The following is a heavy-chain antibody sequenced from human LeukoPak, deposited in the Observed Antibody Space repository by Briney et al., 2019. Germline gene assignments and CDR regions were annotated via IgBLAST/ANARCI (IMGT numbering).Heavy chain of an antibody. J-gene: IGHJ4*02. CDR3: ARLDCSGGSCYALDY. CDR1: GYSFTSYW. Sequence: GESLKISCKGSGYSFTSYWIGWVRQMPGKGLEWMGIIYPGDSDTRYSPSFQGQVTISADKSISTAYLQWSSLKASDTAMYYCARLDCSGGSCYALDYWGQGTLVTVSS. D-gene: IGHD2-15*01. CDR2: IYPGDSDT. V-gene: IGHV5-51*01.